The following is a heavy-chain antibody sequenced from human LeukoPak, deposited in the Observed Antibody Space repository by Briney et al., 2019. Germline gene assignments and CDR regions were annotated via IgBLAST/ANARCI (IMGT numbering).Heavy chain of an antibody. V-gene: IGHV1-18*01. CDR3: VRVWPPNAVDRGMTYSDFTALDV. CDR1: GGTFSRYS. J-gene: IGHJ3*01. D-gene: IGHD1-20*01. CDR2: ISPYDGNT. Sequence: ASVKVSCKASGGTFSRYSISWVRQAPGQGLQWVGWISPYDGNTNYAQRFQARVTMSIDKSTRTVYMELRRLRLDDTAVYYCVRVWPPNAVDRGMTYSDFTALDVWGQGTTVIVSS.